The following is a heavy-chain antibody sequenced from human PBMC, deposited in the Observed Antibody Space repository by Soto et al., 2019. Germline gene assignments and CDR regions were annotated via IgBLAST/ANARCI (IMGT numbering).Heavy chain of an antibody. Sequence: EVQLVESGGGVVRPGGSLRLSCAASGFTFDDYGMSWVRQAPGKGLAWVSGINRNGGSTGYADSVKGRFTISRDNAKNSLYLQMNSLRAEDTALYYCARLSSSGWYGPGRYWGQGTLVTVSS. CDR2: INRNGGST. V-gene: IGHV3-20*04. D-gene: IGHD6-19*01. CDR3: ARLSSSGWYGPGRY. CDR1: GFTFDDYG. J-gene: IGHJ4*02.